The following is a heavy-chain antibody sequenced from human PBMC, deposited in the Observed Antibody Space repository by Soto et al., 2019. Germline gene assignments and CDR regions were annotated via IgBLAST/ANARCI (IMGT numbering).Heavy chain of an antibody. D-gene: IGHD5-12*01. J-gene: IGHJ4*02. V-gene: IGHV3-23*01. CDR1: GFIFNSYA. Sequence: EVQLLESGGGLVQPGGSLRLSCAASGFIFNSYAMTWVRQAPGKGLEWVSSISGSAGSTYYADSVKGRFTISRDNSNNTLYMQMNSLRAEDTALYYCAKDLKWVQFVYPYFDSWGQGTLVTVSS. CDR2: ISGSAGST. CDR3: AKDLKWVQFVYPYFDS.